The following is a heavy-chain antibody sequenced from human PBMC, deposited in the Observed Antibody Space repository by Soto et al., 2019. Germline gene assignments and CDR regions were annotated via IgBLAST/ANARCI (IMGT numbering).Heavy chain of an antibody. CDR3: AXSLFSSSWNGVYYYGMDV. CDR2: ISAYNCNT. Sequence: GASVKVSCKASGYTFTSYGISLVRQAPVQVLELIVWISAYNCNTNYSQKLQGRVTITTYTWTVTSDMELMILRSDDTCVYYCAXSLFSSSWNGVYYYGMDVWGQGTTVTVSS. J-gene: IGHJ6*02. CDR1: GYTFTSYG. D-gene: IGHD6-13*01. V-gene: IGHV1-18*01.